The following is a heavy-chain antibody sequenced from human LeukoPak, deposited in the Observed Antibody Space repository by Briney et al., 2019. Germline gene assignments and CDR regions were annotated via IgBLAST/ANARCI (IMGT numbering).Heavy chain of an antibody. CDR2: ISGGGDST. J-gene: IGHJ6*02. CDR1: GFTFSSYA. V-gene: IGHV3-23*01. D-gene: IGHD2-2*01. CDR3: AKEEYSTRYYYYGMDV. Sequence: GGSLRLSCAASGFTFSSYAMTWVRQAPGKGLEWVSAISGGGDSTFYADSVKGRFTISRDNSKNTLYLQMSSLRAEDTAIYYCAKEEYSTRYYYYGMDVWGQGTTVTVSS.